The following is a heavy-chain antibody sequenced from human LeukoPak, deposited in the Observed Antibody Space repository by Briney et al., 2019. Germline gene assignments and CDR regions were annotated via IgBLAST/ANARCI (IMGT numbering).Heavy chain of an antibody. CDR1: GGTFSSYA. D-gene: IGHD7-27*01. V-gene: IGHV1-69*05. Sequence: SVKVSCKASGGTFSSYAISWVRQAPGQGLEWMGGIIPIFGTANYAQKFQGRVTITTDESTSTAYMELSSLRSEDTAVYYCARGGKSELGTCDFWGQGTLVTVSS. CDR2: IIPIFGTA. J-gene: IGHJ4*02. CDR3: ARGGKSELGTCDF.